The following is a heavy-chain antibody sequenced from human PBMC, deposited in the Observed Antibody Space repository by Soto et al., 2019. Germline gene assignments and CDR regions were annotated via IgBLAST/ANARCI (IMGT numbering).Heavy chain of an antibody. CDR3: ARGYGDYEGQFDYYYYGMDV. CDR2: IYTSGST. D-gene: IGHD4-17*01. Sequence: PSETLSLTCTVSGGSISSYYWSWIRQPAGKGLEWIGRIYTSGSTNYNPSLKSRVTMSVDTSKNQFSLKLSSVTAADTAVYYCARGYGDYEGQFDYYYYGMDVWGQGTTVTAP. CDR1: GGSISSYY. J-gene: IGHJ6*02. V-gene: IGHV4-4*07.